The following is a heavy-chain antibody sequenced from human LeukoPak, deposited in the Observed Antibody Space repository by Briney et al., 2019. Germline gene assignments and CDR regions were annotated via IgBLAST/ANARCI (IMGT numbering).Heavy chain of an antibody. V-gene: IGHV4-59*01. CDR3: ARETAGYYGSGSYVDY. CDR2: IYYSGST. J-gene: IGHJ4*02. Sequence: PSETLSLTCTVSGGSISSYYWSWIRQPPGKGLVWIGYIYYSGSTNYNPSLKSRVTISVDTSKNQFSLKLSSVTAADTAVYYCARETAGYYGSGSYVDYWGQGTLVTVSS. D-gene: IGHD3-10*01. CDR1: GGSISSYY.